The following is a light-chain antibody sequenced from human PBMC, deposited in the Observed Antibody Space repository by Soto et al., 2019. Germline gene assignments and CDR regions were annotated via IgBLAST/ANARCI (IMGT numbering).Light chain of an antibody. CDR3: QQYNTYPE. Sequence: DIQMTQSPSTLSASVGDRITITCRARQSISSWMAWYQQKPGKAPKLLIYDASSLESGVPSRFSGSGSGTEFTLTISSLQPDGFATYYCQQYNTYPEFGQGTKVEIK. CDR2: DAS. CDR1: QSISSW. V-gene: IGKV1-5*01. J-gene: IGKJ1*01.